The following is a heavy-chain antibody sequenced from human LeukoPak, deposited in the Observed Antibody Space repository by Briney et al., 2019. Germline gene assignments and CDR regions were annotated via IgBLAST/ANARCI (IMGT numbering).Heavy chain of an antibody. J-gene: IGHJ4*02. CDR2: LSGTGGST. CDR1: GFTLSSYA. D-gene: IGHD6-13*01. CDR3: AKKGLASAGRPPYFDY. Sequence: GGSLRLSCAASGFTLSSYAMNWVRQAPGKGLEWVSALSGTGGSTYYADSVKGRFTISRDNSRNTLYLQMNSLRVEDTAVYYCAKKGLASAGRPPYFDYWGQGALVTVSS. V-gene: IGHV3-23*01.